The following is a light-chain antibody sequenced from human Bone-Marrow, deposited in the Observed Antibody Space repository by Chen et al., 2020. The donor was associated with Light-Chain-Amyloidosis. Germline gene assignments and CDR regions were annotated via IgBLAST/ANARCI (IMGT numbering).Light chain of an antibody. V-gene: IGLV1-40*01. CDR1: SSNIGAGYD. CDR2: DKT. J-gene: IGLJ2*01. CDR3: QSYDNSLNTAHVV. Sequence: QSVLTQPPSGSGAPGQTVLISCSGTSSNIGAGYDVHWYQQLPGAAPNLLIYDKTKRPSGVPDRFSGSKSGTSASLAIAGLQAEDEADYYCQSYDNSLNTAHVVFGGGTKVTVL.